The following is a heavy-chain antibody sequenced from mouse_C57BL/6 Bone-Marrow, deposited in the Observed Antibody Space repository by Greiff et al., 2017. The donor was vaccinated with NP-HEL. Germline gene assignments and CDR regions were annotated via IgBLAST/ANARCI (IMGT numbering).Heavy chain of an antibody. J-gene: IGHJ3*01. V-gene: IGHV14-1*01. CDR2: IDPEDGDT. Sequence: EVQLQQSGAELVRPGASVKLSCTASGFNIKDYYMHWVKQRPERGLEWIGRIDPEDGDTEYAPKFQGKATMTADTSSNTAYLQLSSLTSEDTAVYYCTTYYYGSTWFAYWGQGTLVTVSA. D-gene: IGHD1-1*01. CDR3: TTYYYGSTWFAY. CDR1: GFNIKDYY.